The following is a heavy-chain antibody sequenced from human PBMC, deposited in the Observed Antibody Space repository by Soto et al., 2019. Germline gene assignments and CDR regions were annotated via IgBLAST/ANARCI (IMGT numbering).Heavy chain of an antibody. CDR1: GYTFTGYY. CDR3: AKSRVAAAGATGYYYYYGMDV. V-gene: IGHV1-2*02. D-gene: IGHD6-13*01. CDR2: INPNSGGT. Sequence: ASVKVSCKASGYTFTGYYMHCVRQAPGQGLEWMGWINPNSGGTNYAQKFQGRVTMTRDTSISTAYMELSRLRSDDTAVYYCAKSRVAAAGATGYYYYYGMDVWGQGTTVTVSS. J-gene: IGHJ6*02.